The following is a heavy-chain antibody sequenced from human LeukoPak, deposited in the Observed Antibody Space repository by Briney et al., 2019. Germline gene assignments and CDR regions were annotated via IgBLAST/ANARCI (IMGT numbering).Heavy chain of an antibody. D-gene: IGHD3-16*02. J-gene: IGHJ6*03. V-gene: IGHV4-34*01. CDR3: ARRAPGLYFGAFYYYMDV. CDR1: GGSFSGYY. CDR2: INHSGST. Sequence: SETLSLTCRVYGGSFSGYYWSWIRQSPGRRLEWLGEINHSGSTNYHPSLRSRLTISVDKSNNKFSLNMTSVTAADTAVYFCARRAPGLYFGAFYYYMDVWGKGATVIISS.